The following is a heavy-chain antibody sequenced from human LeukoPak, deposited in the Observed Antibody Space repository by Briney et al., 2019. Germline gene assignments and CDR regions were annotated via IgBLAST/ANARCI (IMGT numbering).Heavy chain of an antibody. CDR1: GYTFTSYG. CDR3: ARRYCSSTSCHNWFDP. Sequence: ASVKVSCKASGYTFTSYGISWVRQAPGQGLEWMGWIGAYNGNTNYAQKLQGRVTMTTDTSTSTAYMELRSLRSDDTAVYYCARRYCSSTSCHNWFDPWGQGTLVTVSS. V-gene: IGHV1-18*01. J-gene: IGHJ5*02. D-gene: IGHD2-2*01. CDR2: IGAYNGNT.